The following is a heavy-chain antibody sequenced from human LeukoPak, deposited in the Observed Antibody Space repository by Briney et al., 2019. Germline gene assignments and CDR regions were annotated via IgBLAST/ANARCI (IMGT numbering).Heavy chain of an antibody. D-gene: IGHD3-22*01. Sequence: KSSETLSLTCAVYGGSFSNYFWSWIRQPPGKGLEWIGEITHSGSTNYNPSLKSRVTISVDTSKNEFSLKLSSVTAADTAVYYCARGKSYYDTSENYYWGQGTLVTVSS. V-gene: IGHV4-34*01. CDR1: GGSFSNYF. CDR2: ITHSGST. CDR3: ARGKSYYDTSENYY. J-gene: IGHJ4*02.